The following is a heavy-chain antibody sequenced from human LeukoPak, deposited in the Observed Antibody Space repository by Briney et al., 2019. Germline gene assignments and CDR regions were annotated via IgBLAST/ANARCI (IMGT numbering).Heavy chain of an antibody. CDR2: ISGSGGST. Sequence: PGGSLRLSCAASGFTFSSYAMSWVRQAPGKGLEWVSAISGSGGSTYYADSVKGRFTISRDNSKNTLYLQMDSLRAEDTAVYYCAKTNWGVLDYFDYWGQGTLVTVSS. V-gene: IGHV3-23*01. D-gene: IGHD7-27*01. CDR1: GFTFSSYA. CDR3: AKTNWGVLDYFDY. J-gene: IGHJ4*02.